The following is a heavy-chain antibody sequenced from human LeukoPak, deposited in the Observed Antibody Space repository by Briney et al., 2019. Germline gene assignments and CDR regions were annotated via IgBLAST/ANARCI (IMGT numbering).Heavy chain of an antibody. D-gene: IGHD1-26*01. CDR1: GFPFSGSG. Sequence: PGGSLRLSCAASGFPFSGSGMHWVRQAPGKGLEWVAVIWYDGSHQYYADSVKGRFTISRDNSKNTLYLQMNSLRAEDTAMYYCAKDPTKWEPAQFDYWGQGTLVTVSS. CDR3: AKDPTKWEPAQFDY. V-gene: IGHV3-30*02. CDR2: IWYDGSHQ. J-gene: IGHJ4*02.